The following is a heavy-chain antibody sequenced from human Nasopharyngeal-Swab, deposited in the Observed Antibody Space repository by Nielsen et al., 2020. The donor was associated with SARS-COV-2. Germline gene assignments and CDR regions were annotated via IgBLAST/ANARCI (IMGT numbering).Heavy chain of an antibody. CDR1: GFTFSNYA. V-gene: IGHV3-23*01. CDR3: AKDNGGDGYNLAVAFDI. CDR2: IRVSGDTT. D-gene: IGHD5-24*01. J-gene: IGHJ3*02. Sequence: ETLSLTCTASGFTFSNYAMTWVRQAPGKGLEWVSSIRVSGDTTYYADSVKGRFTISRDNSKNTLYLQMNSLRAEDTAVYYCAKDNGGDGYNLAVAFDIWGQGTMVTVSS.